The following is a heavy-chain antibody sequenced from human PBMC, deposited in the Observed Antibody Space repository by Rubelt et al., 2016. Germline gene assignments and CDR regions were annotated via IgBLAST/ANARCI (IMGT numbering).Heavy chain of an antibody. D-gene: IGHD5-18*01. J-gene: IGHJ4*02. CDR1: GASLSTTTYF. CDR3: ARRDTTFDY. Sequence: QLQLQESGPGLVKPSETLSLTCTVSGASLSTTTYFWGWIRQPPGKGLEWIATIYYSGTTYYNASLKSRVTISVDTSKNQCSLKLGSVTAADTAVYYCARRDTTFDYWGQGTLVTVSS. V-gene: IGHV4-39*07. CDR2: IYYSGTT.